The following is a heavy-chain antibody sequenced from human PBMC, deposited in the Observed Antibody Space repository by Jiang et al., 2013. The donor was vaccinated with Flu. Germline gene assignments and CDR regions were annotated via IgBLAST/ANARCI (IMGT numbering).Heavy chain of an antibody. CDR1: GYTFSSND. D-gene: IGHD1-1*01. Sequence: SGAEVKEPGASVKVSCKTSGYTFSSNDISWVRQAPGQGLEWMGWISGYNGDTNYAHNLRGRVTVTTDTSTSTAYMELRSLRSDDTAMYYCARGSGTRPNGMDVWGQGTTVTVSS. V-gene: IGHV1-18*01. CDR2: ISGYNGDT. J-gene: IGHJ6*02. CDR3: ARGSGTRPNGMDV.